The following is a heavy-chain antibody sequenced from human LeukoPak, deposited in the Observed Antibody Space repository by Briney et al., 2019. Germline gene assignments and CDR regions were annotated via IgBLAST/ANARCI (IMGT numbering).Heavy chain of an antibody. CDR2: IYYSGST. V-gene: IGHV4-59*01. Sequence: SETLSLTCTVSGGSINSYYWSWIRQPPGKGLEWIGYIYYSGSTNYNPSLKSRVTISVDTSKNQFSLKLSSVTAADTAVYYCARDRRGVGAAPFDYWGQGTLVTVSS. J-gene: IGHJ4*02. CDR1: GGSINSYY. CDR3: ARDRRGVGAAPFDY. D-gene: IGHD1-26*01.